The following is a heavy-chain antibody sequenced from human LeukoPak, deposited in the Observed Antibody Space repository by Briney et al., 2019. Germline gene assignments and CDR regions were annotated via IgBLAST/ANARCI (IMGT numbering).Heavy chain of an antibody. CDR2: INPNSGGT. D-gene: IGHD6-19*01. V-gene: IGHV1-2*02. Sequence: ASVKVSCKASGYTFTSYGISWVRQAPGQGLEWMGWINPNSGGTNYAQKFQGRVTMTRDTSISTAYMELSRLRSDDTAVYYCASMMGIAVAGTSPFDYWGQGTLVTVSS. CDR3: ASMMGIAVAGTSPFDY. J-gene: IGHJ4*02. CDR1: GYTFTSYG.